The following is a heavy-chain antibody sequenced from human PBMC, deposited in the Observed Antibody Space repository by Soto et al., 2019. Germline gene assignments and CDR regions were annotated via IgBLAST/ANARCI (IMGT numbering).Heavy chain of an antibody. V-gene: IGHV3-11*06. Sequence: LRLSCAASGFTFSDYYMSWIRQAPGKGLEWLSYISSSSSYTNYADSVKGRFTISRDNAKNSLFLQMNSLRADDTAVYYCARDLSSSSTNYFDSWGQGTLVTVSS. J-gene: IGHJ4*02. CDR1: GFTFSDYY. CDR2: ISSSSSYT. CDR3: ARDLSSSSTNYFDS.